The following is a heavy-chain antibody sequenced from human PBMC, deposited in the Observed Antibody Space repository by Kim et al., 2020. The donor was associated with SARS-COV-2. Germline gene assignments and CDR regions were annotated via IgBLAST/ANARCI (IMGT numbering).Heavy chain of an antibody. V-gene: IGHV1-2*02. Sequence: AQKFQGRVTMTRDTSISTAYMELSMLRSDDTAVYYCARVGEYGSGSYLVYWGQGTLVTVSS. J-gene: IGHJ4*02. D-gene: IGHD3-10*01. CDR3: ARVGEYGSGSYLVY.